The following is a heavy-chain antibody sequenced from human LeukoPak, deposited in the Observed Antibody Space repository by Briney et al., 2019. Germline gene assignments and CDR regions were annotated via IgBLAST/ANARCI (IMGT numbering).Heavy chain of an antibody. V-gene: IGHV4-59*01. Sequence: SETLSLTCTVSGGSISSYYWSWIWQPPGKGLEWIGYIYYSGSTNYNPSLKSRVTISVDTSKNQFSLKLSSVTAADTAVYYCARWQGDFAFDIWGQGTMVTVSS. CDR1: GGSISSYY. CDR2: IYYSGST. CDR3: ARWQGDFAFDI. J-gene: IGHJ3*02. D-gene: IGHD3-3*01.